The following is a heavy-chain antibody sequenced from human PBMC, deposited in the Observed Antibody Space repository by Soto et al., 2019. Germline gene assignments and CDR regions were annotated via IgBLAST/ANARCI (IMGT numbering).Heavy chain of an antibody. J-gene: IGHJ4*02. Sequence: ASVKVSCKASGYTFSSYAFSWVRQAPGQGLEWMGWISAYNGNTNNAKKFQGRVTMTTDTSTSTAYMELRSLRSDDTAVYYCARYFDYPYYFDYWGQGTLVTVSS. CDR3: ARYFDYPYYFDY. CDR2: ISAYNGNT. V-gene: IGHV1-18*01. CDR1: GYTFSSYA. D-gene: IGHD3-9*01.